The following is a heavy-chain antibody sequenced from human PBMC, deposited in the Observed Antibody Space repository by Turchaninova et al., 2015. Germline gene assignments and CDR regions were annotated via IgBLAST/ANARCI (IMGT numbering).Heavy chain of an antibody. D-gene: IGHD3-10*01. Sequence: QVQLVQSGAEVKKPGASVKVSCKASGYTFTNYVMHWVRQAPGQRLEWMVWIHSGNGNTKYSEKVPGRGANTRDTSADTADMGLRGLRFEDTAVYYCARDGDPWFGKSHYWHFDIWGRGTLVTVSS. J-gene: IGHJ2*01. CDR3: ARDGDPWFGKSHYWHFDI. V-gene: IGHV1-3*01. CDR2: IHSGNGNT. CDR1: GYTFTNYV.